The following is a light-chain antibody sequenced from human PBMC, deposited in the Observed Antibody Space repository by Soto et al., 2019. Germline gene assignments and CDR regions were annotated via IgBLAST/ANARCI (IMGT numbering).Light chain of an antibody. V-gene: IGKV1-5*03. CDR3: QQYSRLWS. CDR1: ESISTW. CDR2: GAS. J-gene: IGKJ1*01. Sequence: DIQMTQSPSSLSASVGDRVTITCRASESISTWLAWYQQKPGKAPKLLIYGASSLESGVPPRFRGDGSGTEFTLTISSLQRDDFGIYYCQQYSRLWSFGKGTKVDIK.